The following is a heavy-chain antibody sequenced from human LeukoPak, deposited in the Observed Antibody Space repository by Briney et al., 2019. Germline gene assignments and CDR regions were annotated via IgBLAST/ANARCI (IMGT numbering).Heavy chain of an antibody. CDR1: GYTFTSYD. CDR2: INPNSGGT. Sequence: ASVKVSCKAPGYTFTSYDINWVRQAPGQGLEWMGWINPNSGGTNYAQKFQGRVTMTRDTSISTAYMELSRLRSDDTAVYYCARDSSGYHYHNWFDPWGQGTLVTVSS. D-gene: IGHD3-22*01. CDR3: ARDSSGYHYHNWFDP. J-gene: IGHJ5*02. V-gene: IGHV1-2*02.